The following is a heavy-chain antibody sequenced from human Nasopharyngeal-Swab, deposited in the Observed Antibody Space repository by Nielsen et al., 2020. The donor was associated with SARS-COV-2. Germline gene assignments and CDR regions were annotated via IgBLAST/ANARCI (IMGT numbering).Heavy chain of an antibody. Sequence: GESLKISCAASGFIFRASAIHWVRQASEKGLEWVGRIGDKDHNYATTYGASVQGRFTISRDDSKNTAFLQMDSLKTEDTALYYCTTDFYFDYWGQGTLVTVSS. CDR1: GFIFRASA. CDR3: TTDFYFDY. CDR2: IGDKDHNYAT. J-gene: IGHJ4*02. V-gene: IGHV3-73*01.